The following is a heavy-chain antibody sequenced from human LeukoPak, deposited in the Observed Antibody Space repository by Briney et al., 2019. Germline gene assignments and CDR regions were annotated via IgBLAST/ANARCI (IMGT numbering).Heavy chain of an antibody. V-gene: IGHV3-23*01. CDR1: GFTFSSYA. Sequence: GGSLRLSCAASGFTFSSYAMSWVRQAPGEGLEWVSAIRGSGGSTYYADSVKGRFTISRDNSKNTLYLQMNSLRAEDTAVYYCAKENRRIAATPYDYWGQGTLVTVSS. CDR2: IRGSGGST. J-gene: IGHJ4*02. CDR3: AKENRRIAATPYDY. D-gene: IGHD6-13*01.